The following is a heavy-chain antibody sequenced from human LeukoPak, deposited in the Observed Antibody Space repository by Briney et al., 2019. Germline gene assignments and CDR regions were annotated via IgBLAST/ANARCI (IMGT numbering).Heavy chain of an antibody. J-gene: IGHJ6*03. V-gene: IGHV3-53*01. D-gene: IGHD6-19*01. CDR2: IYSGGST. CDR3: ARAQWRTYSYYYMDV. CDR1: GFTVSFNY. Sequence: GGSLRLSCAASGFTVSFNYMSWVRQAPGKGLEWISVIYSGGSTYYADSVKGRFTISRDDSKNTLYLQMNSLRAEDTAIYYCARAQWRTYSYYYMDVWGKGTTVAVSS.